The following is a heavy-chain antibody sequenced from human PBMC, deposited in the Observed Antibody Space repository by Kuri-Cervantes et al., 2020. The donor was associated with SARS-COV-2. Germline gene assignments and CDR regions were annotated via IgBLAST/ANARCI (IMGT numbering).Heavy chain of an antibody. CDR3: ARRPNPGSAPMDV. Sequence: SETLSLTCTVSGGSVSGGDYYWNWIRQPPGKGLEWIGYIYYSGGTNYNPSLKSRVTISADMSKNEFSLKLNSVTAADTAVYYCARRPNPGSAPMDVWGQGTTVTVSS. J-gene: IGHJ6*02. V-gene: IGHV4-61*08. D-gene: IGHD3-10*01. CDR1: GGSVSGGDYY. CDR2: IYYSGGT.